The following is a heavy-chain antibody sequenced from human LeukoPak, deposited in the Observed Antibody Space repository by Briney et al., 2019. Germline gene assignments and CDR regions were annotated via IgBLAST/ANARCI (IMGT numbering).Heavy chain of an antibody. CDR2: INPNSGGT. V-gene: IGHV1-2*02. D-gene: IGHD6-19*01. CDR3: AIEEDSGCYDY. J-gene: IGHJ4*02. Sequence: ASVKVSCKASGYTFTSYGIRWVRQAPGQGLEWMGWINPNSGGTNYAQKFQGRVTMTRDTSITTAYMELSRLRSDDTAVYYCAIEEDSGCYDYWGQGTMVTVSS. CDR1: GYTFTSYG.